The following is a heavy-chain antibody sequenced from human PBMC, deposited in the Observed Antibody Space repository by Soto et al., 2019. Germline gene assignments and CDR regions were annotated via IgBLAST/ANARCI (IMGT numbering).Heavy chain of an antibody. V-gene: IGHV5-10-1*01. D-gene: IGHD3-3*01. Sequence: PGESLRISSKGSGYRFTSYGVSWVRQMPGKGLEWMGRIDPSDSYTNYSPSFQGHVTISADKSTSTAYLQWSSLKASDTAMYYCARSGITIFGVVIMNYYYGMDVWGQGTTVTVSS. CDR1: GYRFTSYG. J-gene: IGHJ6*02. CDR3: ARSGITIFGVVIMNYYYGMDV. CDR2: IDPSDSYT.